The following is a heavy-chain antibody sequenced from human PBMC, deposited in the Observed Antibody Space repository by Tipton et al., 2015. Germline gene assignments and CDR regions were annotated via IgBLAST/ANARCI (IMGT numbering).Heavy chain of an antibody. J-gene: IGHJ6*02. D-gene: IGHD3-9*01. CDR2: ITDSGGST. V-gene: IGHV3-23*01. CDR1: GFIFNTYA. Sequence: SLRLSCAASGFIFNTYAMNWVRQAPGKGLEWVSGITDSGGSTYYADSVKGRFTISRDNSKNTLYLQMNILRAEDTAVYYCAKDTSNYFLFSYYGMDVWGQGTTVTVSS. CDR3: AKDTSNYFLFSYYGMDV.